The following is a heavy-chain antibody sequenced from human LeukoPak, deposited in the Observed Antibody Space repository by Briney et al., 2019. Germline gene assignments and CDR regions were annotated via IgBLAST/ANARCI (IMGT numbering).Heavy chain of an antibody. CDR2: ISGSGGNT. D-gene: IGHD7-27*01. Sequence: PGGSLRLSCAASGFTFSSSAMSWVRQAPGKGLEWVSVISGSGGNTYYADSVKGRFTISRDNSKNTLYLQMNSLRAEDTALYYCAKDFSLGRHNWFDPWGQGTLVTVSS. CDR1: GFTFSSSA. V-gene: IGHV3-23*01. J-gene: IGHJ5*02. CDR3: AKDFSLGRHNWFDP.